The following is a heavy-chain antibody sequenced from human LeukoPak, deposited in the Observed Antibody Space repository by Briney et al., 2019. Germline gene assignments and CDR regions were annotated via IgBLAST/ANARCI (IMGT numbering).Heavy chain of an antibody. CDR2: ISSSSSYI. Sequence: GGSLRLSCAASGFTFSSYSMNWVRQAPGKGLEWVSSISSSSSYIYYADSAKGRFTISRDNAKNSLYLQMNSLRAEDTAVYYCARGSRVAVVGTGFDYWGQGTLVTVSS. CDR3: ARGSRVAVVGTGFDY. CDR1: GFTFSSYS. V-gene: IGHV3-21*01. J-gene: IGHJ4*02. D-gene: IGHD6-19*01.